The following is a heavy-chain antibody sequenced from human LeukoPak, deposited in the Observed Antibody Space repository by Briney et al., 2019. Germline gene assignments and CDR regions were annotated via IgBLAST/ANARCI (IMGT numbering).Heavy chain of an antibody. Sequence: MASETLSLTCTVSGGSISSSSYYWGWIRQPPGKGLEWIGSIYYSGSTYSNPSLQSQVTISVDTSKNQFSLKLNSVTAADTAVYYCASFYCSGGSCYQYYSYYYMDVWGKGTTVTISS. CDR1: GGSISSSSYY. CDR3: ASFYCSGGSCYQYYSYYYMDV. D-gene: IGHD2-15*01. V-gene: IGHV4-39*01. CDR2: IYYSGST. J-gene: IGHJ6*03.